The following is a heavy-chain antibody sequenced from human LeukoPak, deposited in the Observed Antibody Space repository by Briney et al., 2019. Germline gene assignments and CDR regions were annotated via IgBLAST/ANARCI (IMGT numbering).Heavy chain of an antibody. V-gene: IGHV3-48*03. CDR1: GFTFSSYE. J-gene: IGHJ4*02. CDR2: ISSSGSTI. CDR3: ARVMITMVRGAQPFDY. D-gene: IGHD3-10*01. Sequence: PGGSLRLSCAASGFTFSSYEMNWVRQAPGKGLEWVSYISSSGSTIYYADSVKGRFTISRDNAKNSLYLQMNSLRAEDTAVYYCARVMITMVRGAQPFDYWGQGTLATVSS.